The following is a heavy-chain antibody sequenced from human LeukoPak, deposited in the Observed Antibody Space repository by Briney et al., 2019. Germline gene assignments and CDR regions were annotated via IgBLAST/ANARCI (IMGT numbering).Heavy chain of an antibody. CDR2: ISSCGNTI. Sequence: GGSLRLSCAASGFTFSDYYRSWIRQPPGKGLEWVSYISSCGNTIYYADSVKGRFTMSRDNAKNSLYLHMNSLRAEDTAVYYCARFPKRVDFWFWVDYWGQGTLVTVSS. V-gene: IGHV3-11*04. CDR1: GFTFSDYY. CDR3: ARFPKRVDFWFWVDY. J-gene: IGHJ4*02. D-gene: IGHD3-3*01.